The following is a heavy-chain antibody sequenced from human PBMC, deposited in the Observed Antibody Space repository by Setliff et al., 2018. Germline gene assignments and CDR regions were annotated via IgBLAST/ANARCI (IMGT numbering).Heavy chain of an antibody. V-gene: IGHV3-15*07. CDR1: GIDFSRAY. J-gene: IGHJ4*02. CDR2: IKSKTDGGTT. CDR3: TTDGGHHDSSGYYLNFNY. D-gene: IGHD3-22*01. Sequence: GGSLRLSCAGSGIDFSRAYMNWVRQAPGKGLEWVGRIKSKTDGGTTDYAAPVKGKFSISRDDSENALYLQMSSLKSEDTAVYYCTTDGGHHDSSGYYLNFNYWGQGTLVTVSS.